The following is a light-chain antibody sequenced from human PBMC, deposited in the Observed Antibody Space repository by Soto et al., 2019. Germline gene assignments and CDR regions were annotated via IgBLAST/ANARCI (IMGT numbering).Light chain of an antibody. J-gene: IGLJ2*01. V-gene: IGLV2-23*02. CDR3: CSYAGPSTI. CDR2: EVR. Sequence: QSALTQPASVSGSPGQSITISCAGTMRDVGAYNLVSWYQQHPGRAPQLIIYEVRNRPSGISFRFSASKSGNTASLTISGLQPEDEADYYCCSYAGPSTIFGGGTKLTVL. CDR1: MRDVGAYNL.